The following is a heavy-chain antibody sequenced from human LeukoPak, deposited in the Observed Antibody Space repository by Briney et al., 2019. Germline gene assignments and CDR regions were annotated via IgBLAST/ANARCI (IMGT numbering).Heavy chain of an antibody. Sequence: GGSLRLSCAASGFTFSSFAMSWVRQAPGKGLEWVSAITGSGNRTYYADSVKGRFTISRDNSKNTLYLQMNNLRAEDTAVYYCADFAATGTGYWGQGTLVTVSS. D-gene: IGHD2-8*02. J-gene: IGHJ4*02. CDR1: GFTFSSFA. CDR3: ADFAATGTGY. CDR2: ITGSGNRT. V-gene: IGHV3-23*01.